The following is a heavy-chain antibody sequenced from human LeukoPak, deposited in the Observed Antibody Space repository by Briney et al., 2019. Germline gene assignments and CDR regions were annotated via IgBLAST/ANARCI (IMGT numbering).Heavy chain of an antibody. V-gene: IGHV3-30*02. D-gene: IGHD1-26*01. Sequence: GGTLRLSCAASGFTFSSYGMSWVRQAPGKGLEWVAFIRYDGRNKYYADSVKGRFTISRDNSKNTSYLQMNSLRGEDTAVYYCAKDSLRERIVGSTTRGVNDYWGQGTLVTVSS. J-gene: IGHJ4*02. CDR2: IRYDGRNK. CDR3: AKDSLRERIVGSTTRGVNDY. CDR1: GFTFSSYG.